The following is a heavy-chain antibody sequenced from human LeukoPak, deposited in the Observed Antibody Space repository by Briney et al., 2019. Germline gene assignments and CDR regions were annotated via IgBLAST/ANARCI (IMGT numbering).Heavy chain of an antibody. CDR3: ARDLIQGYYYDSSGLRE. CDR2: IIPIFVTA. V-gene: IGHV1-69*13. CDR1: GGTFNSYA. Sequence: ASVKVSCKASGGTFNSYAISWVRQAPGQGLEWMGGIIPIFVTANYAQKFQGRVTITADESTSTAYMELSSLRSEDTAVYYCARDLIQGYYYDSSGLREWGQGTLVTVSS. J-gene: IGHJ4*02. D-gene: IGHD3-22*01.